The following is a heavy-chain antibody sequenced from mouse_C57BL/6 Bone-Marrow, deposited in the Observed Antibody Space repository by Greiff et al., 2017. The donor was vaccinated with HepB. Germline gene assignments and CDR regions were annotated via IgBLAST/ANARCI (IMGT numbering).Heavy chain of an antibody. CDR1: GFTFSDYG. J-gene: IGHJ4*01. Sequence: EVKLVESGGGLVKPGGSLKLSCAASGFTFSDYGMHWVRQAPEKGLEWVAYISSGSSTIYYADTVKGRFTISRDNAKNTLFLQMTNLRSEDTAMYYCARLYDYDAMDYWGQGTSVTVSS. V-gene: IGHV5-17*01. D-gene: IGHD2-3*01. CDR3: ARLYDYDAMDY. CDR2: ISSGSSTI.